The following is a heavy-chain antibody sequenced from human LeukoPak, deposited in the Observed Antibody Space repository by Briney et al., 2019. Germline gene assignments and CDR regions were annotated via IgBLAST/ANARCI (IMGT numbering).Heavy chain of an antibody. J-gene: IGHJ4*02. CDR3: ARSYRAHQTFYSSHFFDY. D-gene: IGHD5-18*01. Sequence: SETLSLTCAVYGGSFSGYYWNWIRQPLGKGREWIGEINHFGRTKYNPSLKSRVTISGDTSKNQFSLKINSLTAADTAVYYCARSYRAHQTFYSSHFFDYWGQGTLVTVSS. CDR2: INHFGRT. V-gene: IGHV4-34*01. CDR1: GGSFSGYY.